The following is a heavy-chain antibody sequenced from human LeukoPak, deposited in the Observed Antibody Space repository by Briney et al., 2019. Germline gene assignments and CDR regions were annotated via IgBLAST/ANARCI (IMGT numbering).Heavy chain of an antibody. Sequence: VASVKVSCKASGYTFTGYYMHWVRQAPGQGLEWMGWINPNSGGTNYAQKFQGRVTMTRDTSISTAYMELSRLRSDDTAVYYCARRGSGYCSGGSCYWDYYYYMDVWGKGTTVTVSS. D-gene: IGHD2-15*01. CDR1: GYTFTGYY. V-gene: IGHV1-2*02. J-gene: IGHJ6*03. CDR2: INPNSGGT. CDR3: ARRGSGYCSGGSCYWDYYYYMDV.